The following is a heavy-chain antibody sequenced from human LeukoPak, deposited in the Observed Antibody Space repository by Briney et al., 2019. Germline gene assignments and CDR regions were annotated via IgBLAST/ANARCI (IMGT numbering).Heavy chain of an antibody. V-gene: IGHV3-33*06. CDR1: GFTFSNYG. Sequence: GRSLRLSCAASGFTFSNYGMHWVRQAPGKGLEWLAVVWYDDAVKNYADSVKGRFTISRDNSKNTLFLQMNSLRAEDTAVYYCAKAPLPYEVWGQGTLVTVSS. CDR2: VWYDDAVK. J-gene: IGHJ4*02. CDR3: AKAPLPYEV. D-gene: IGHD3-3*01.